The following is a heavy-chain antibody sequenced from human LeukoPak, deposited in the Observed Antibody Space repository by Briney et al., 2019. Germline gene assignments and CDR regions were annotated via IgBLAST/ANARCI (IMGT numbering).Heavy chain of an antibody. CDR2: IRYDGSNK. CDR1: GFTFSSYG. CDR3: AKDRGVTTDYYYMDV. V-gene: IGHV3-30*02. D-gene: IGHD2-21*02. J-gene: IGHJ6*03. Sequence: GGSLRLSCAASGFTFSSYGMHWVRQAPGKGLEWVAFIRYDGSNKHYADSVRGRFTISRDNSKNTLYLQMNSLRAEDTAVYYCAKDRGVTTDYYYMDVWGKGTTVTVSS.